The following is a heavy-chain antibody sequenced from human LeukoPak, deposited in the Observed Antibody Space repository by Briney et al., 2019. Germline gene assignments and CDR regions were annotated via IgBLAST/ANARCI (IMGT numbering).Heavy chain of an antibody. CDR2: INTDTGKP. D-gene: IGHD2-8*01. CDR3: ARGIGIGVVLMVHGNMDV. V-gene: IGHV7-4-1*02. Sequence: GASVKVSCKASGYSLTTYGIYWVRQAPGQGLEWMGWINTDTGKPTYAQGFTGRFVLSLDTSVTTAYLQISSLKAEDTAVYYCARGIGIGVVLMVHGNMDVWGKGTTVTVSS. CDR1: GYSLTTYG. J-gene: IGHJ6*03.